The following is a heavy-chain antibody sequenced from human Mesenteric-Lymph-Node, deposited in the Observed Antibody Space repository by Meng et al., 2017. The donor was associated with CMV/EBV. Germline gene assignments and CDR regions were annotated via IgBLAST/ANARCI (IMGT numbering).Heavy chain of an antibody. D-gene: IGHD3-10*01. CDR3: ARDGTGRYGVDV. CDR1: GASVSSGSYY. Sequence: SETLSLTCAVSGASVSSGSYYWTWIRQPPGKGLEWIGFMHSSGSTSYNPSLKGRVIISVDTSRNQFSLKLTSLTAADTAVYYCARDGTGRYGVDVWGQGTTVTVSS. J-gene: IGHJ6*02. CDR2: MHSSGST. V-gene: IGHV4-61*01.